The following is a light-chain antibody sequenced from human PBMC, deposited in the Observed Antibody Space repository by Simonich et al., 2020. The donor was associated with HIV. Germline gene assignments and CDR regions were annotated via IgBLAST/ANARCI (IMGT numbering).Light chain of an antibody. J-gene: IGLJ3*02. CDR1: RGSIASNY. V-gene: IGLV6-57*01. CDR2: EDN. CDR3: QSYDSSNLWV. Sequence: NFMLTQPHSVSESPGKTVTISCTRSRGSIASNYVQWYQQRPGSSPTTVIYEDNQRPSGVPVRFSGSIDSSSNSASLTISGLKTEDEADYYCQSYDSSNLWVFGGGTKLTVL.